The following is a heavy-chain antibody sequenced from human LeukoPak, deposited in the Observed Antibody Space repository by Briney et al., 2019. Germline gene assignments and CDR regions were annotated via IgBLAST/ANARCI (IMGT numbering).Heavy chain of an antibody. CDR1: GGTFSSYA. Sequence: SVKVSCKASGGTFSSYAISWVRQAPGQGLEWMGRIIPILGIANYAQKFQGRVTITADKSTSTAYMELSSLRSEDTAVYYCARDDLTYYYDSSGYYPDYWGQGTLVTVSS. V-gene: IGHV1-69*04. J-gene: IGHJ4*02. CDR3: ARDDLTYYYDSSGYYPDY. CDR2: IIPILGIA. D-gene: IGHD3-22*01.